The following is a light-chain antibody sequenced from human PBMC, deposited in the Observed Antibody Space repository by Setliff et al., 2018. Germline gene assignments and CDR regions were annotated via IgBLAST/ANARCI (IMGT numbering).Light chain of an antibody. CDR1: SSDVGGYNY. Sequence: QSVLAQPPSASRSPGQSVTISCTGTSSDVGGYNYVSWYQQHPAKAPKLMIYEVSKRPSGVPDRFSGSKSGNTASLTVSGLQAEDEADYYCSSYAGSNNYVFGTGTKVTVL. V-gene: IGLV2-8*02. J-gene: IGLJ1*01. CDR2: EVS. CDR3: SSYAGSNNYV.